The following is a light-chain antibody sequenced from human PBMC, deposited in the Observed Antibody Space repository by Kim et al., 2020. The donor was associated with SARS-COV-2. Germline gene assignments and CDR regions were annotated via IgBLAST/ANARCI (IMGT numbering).Light chain of an antibody. V-gene: IGLV2-11*01. CDR2: DVS. J-gene: IGLJ1*01. Sequence: GQSVAISCTGTSSDVGGYNYVSWYQQLPGEAPKLMIYDVSKRPSGVPDRFSGSKSGNTASLTISGLQAEDDADYYCCSYAGSYTYVFGAGTKVTVL. CDR1: SSDVGGYNY. CDR3: CSYAGSYTYV.